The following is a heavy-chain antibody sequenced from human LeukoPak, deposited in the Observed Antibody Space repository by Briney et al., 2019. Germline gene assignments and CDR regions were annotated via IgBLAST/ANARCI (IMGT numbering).Heavy chain of an antibody. V-gene: IGHV1-8*01. CDR1: VYTFTSYD. CDR3: ARGRVFGLDY. CDR2: MNPNSGNT. J-gene: IGHJ4*02. Sequence: ASVKVSCKPSVYTFTSYDIYWVRQATGPRREWMGWMNPNSGNTVYAQKFQGRVNMTGNTSISTAYMEVSSLGSEDTAVYYCARGRVFGLDYWGQGTLVIVSS. D-gene: IGHD3/OR15-3a*01.